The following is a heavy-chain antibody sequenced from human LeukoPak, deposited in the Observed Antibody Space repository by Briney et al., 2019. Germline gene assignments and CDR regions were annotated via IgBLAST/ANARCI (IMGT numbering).Heavy chain of an antibody. Sequence: ASVKVSCKASGYTFTGYYMHWVRQAPGQGLEWMGWMNPNSGNTGYAQKFQGRVTMTRNTSISTAYMELSSLRSEDTAVYYCARGQSGWWGKGTTVTISS. V-gene: IGHV1-8*02. CDR3: ARGQSGW. J-gene: IGHJ6*04. D-gene: IGHD6-19*01. CDR2: MNPNSGNT. CDR1: GYTFTGYY.